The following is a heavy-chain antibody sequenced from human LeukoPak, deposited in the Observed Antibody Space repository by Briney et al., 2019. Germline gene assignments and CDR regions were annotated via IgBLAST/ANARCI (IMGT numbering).Heavy chain of an antibody. D-gene: IGHD3-22*01. Sequence: GGSLRLSCAVSGLTVSNVWMNWVRQAPGKGLERVGRIKSKKDGGTTEFAAPVRGRFTISRDDSQNTLYLQMNSLTSDDTAVYYCTQGSGFYYDYWGQGTLVTVSS. CDR2: IKSKKDGGTT. J-gene: IGHJ4*02. CDR1: GLTVSNVW. CDR3: TQGSGFYYDY. V-gene: IGHV3-15*07.